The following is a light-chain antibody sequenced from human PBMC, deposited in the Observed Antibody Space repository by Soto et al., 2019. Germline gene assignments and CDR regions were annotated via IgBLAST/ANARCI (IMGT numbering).Light chain of an antibody. V-gene: IGKV1-5*03. CDR1: QTISSW. J-gene: IGKJ1*01. CDR3: QQYGSSRET. CDR2: KAS. Sequence: DLHMTQSPSTLSRSVGARLPLTCRASQTISSWLAWYQQKPGKAPKLLIYKASTLKSGFPSRFSGSGSGTEFTLTISSLQPDDFAVYYCQQYGSSRETFGQGTKVDIK.